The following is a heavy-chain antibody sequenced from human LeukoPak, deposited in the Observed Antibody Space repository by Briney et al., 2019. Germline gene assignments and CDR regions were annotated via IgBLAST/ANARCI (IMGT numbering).Heavy chain of an antibody. J-gene: IGHJ4*02. Sequence: GGSLRLSCAASGFTFSSYAMSWVRQAPGKGLEWVSTISGSGGTTYYADSVKGRFTISRDNSENMLFLQMNRLRAEDTAIFYCAKERGNDFGTASPYFDNWGQGTLVTVSS. V-gene: IGHV3-23*01. CDR3: AKERGNDFGTASPYFDN. CDR1: GFTFSSYA. CDR2: ISGSGGTT. D-gene: IGHD4-17*01.